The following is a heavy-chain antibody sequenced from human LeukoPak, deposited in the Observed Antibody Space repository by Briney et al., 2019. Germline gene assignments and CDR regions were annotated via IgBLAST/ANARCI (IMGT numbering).Heavy chain of an antibody. D-gene: IGHD2-2*01. V-gene: IGHV4-39*01. CDR1: GGSISSSSYY. CDR3: ARQGGCSSTSCYSPLFDY. Sequence: SETLSLTCTVSGGSISSSSYYWGWIRQPPGKGLEWIGSIYYSGSTYYNPSLKSRVTISADTSKNQFSLKLSSVTAADTAVYYCARQGGCSSTSCYSPLFDYRGQGTLVTVSS. CDR2: IYYSGST. J-gene: IGHJ4*02.